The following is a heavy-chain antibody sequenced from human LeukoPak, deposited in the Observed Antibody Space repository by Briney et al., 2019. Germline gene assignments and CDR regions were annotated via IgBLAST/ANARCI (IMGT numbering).Heavy chain of an antibody. D-gene: IGHD4/OR15-4a*01. Sequence: GGSLRLSCAASGFTFSAYTMNWVRQAPGKGLEWVSSMSGIGGFVHYADSVEGRFTISRDNAKSSLYLQMNSLRAEDTAVYFCARDDYSDSPTYYNGMDVWGQGIAVTVSS. CDR1: GFTFSAYT. CDR2: MSGIGGFV. CDR3: ARDDYSDSPTYYNGMDV. V-gene: IGHV3-21*01. J-gene: IGHJ6*02.